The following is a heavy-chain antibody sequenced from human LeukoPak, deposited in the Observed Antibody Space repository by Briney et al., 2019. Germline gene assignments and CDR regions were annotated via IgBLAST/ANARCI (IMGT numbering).Heavy chain of an antibody. CDR1: GFTFRTYS. Sequence: PGGSLRLSCAASGFTFRTYSMNWVRQAPGKGLEWVSFISSDSTYIYYADSLKGRFTISRDNAKKSLYLQMNSLRAEDTAMYYCARDFGITWAQYYFDYWGQGTLVTVSS. CDR3: ARDFGITWAQYYFDY. J-gene: IGHJ4*02. V-gene: IGHV3-21*01. D-gene: IGHD3-10*01. CDR2: ISSDSTYI.